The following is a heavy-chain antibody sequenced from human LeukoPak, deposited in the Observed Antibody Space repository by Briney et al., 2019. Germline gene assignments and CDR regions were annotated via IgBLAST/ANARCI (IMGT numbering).Heavy chain of an antibody. Sequence: SETLSLTCTVSGGSISSGDYYWNWIRQHPEKSLEWIGYIFYSGSAYYNPSLKSRVTISVDTSKNQFSLRLSSVTAADTAVYYCARGSTLIRGFDYWGQGTLVTVSS. CDR3: ARGSTLIRGFDY. V-gene: IGHV4-31*03. J-gene: IGHJ4*02. CDR1: GGSISSGDYY. D-gene: IGHD3-10*01. CDR2: IFYSGSA.